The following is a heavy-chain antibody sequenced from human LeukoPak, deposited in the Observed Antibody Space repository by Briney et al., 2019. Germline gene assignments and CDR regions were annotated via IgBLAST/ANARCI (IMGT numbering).Heavy chain of an antibody. J-gene: IGHJ4*02. Sequence: SETLSLTCTVSGGSISSSSYYWGWIRQPPGKGLEWFGSIYYIGSTYYNPSLKSRVTISVDPSKNQFSLKLSSVTAAETAVYYCTTGLMKDFWSGYLPPFFDYWGQGTLVTVSS. D-gene: IGHD3-3*01. V-gene: IGHV4-39*07. CDR1: GGSISSSSYY. CDR3: TTGLMKDFWSGYLPPFFDY. CDR2: IYYIGST.